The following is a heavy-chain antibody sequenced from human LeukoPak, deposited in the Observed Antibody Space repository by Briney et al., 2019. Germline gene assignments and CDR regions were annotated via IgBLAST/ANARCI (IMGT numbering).Heavy chain of an antibody. CDR3: ARDQGQFLVRGGSYGMDV. CDR2: ISYDGSNE. D-gene: IGHD3-3*01. CDR1: GFTFSNYP. Sequence: GGSLRLSCADSGFTFSNYPTHWVRQAPGKGLEWVAVISYDGSNEYYADSVKGRFTISRDNSRNTLYLQMNSLRAEDTAVYYCARDQGQFLVRGGSYGMDVWGQGTTVTVSS. V-gene: IGHV3-30-3*01. J-gene: IGHJ6*02.